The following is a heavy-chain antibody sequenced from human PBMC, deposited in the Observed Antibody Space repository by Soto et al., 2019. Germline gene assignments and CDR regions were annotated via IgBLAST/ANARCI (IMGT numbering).Heavy chain of an antibody. CDR1: GSTFSSYA. CDR3: AREGAVAGAHRPLPLGY. J-gene: IGHJ4*02. CDR2: ISGSGGST. D-gene: IGHD6-19*01. Sequence: GGSLRLSCAASGSTFSSYAMSWVRQAPGKGLEWVSAISGSGGSTYYADSVKGRFTISRDNSKNTLYLQMNSLRAEDMAVYYCAREGAVAGAHRPLPLGYWGQGTLVTVSS. V-gene: IGHV3-23*01.